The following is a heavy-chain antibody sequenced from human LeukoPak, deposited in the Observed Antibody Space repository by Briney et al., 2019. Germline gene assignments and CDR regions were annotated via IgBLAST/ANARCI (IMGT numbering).Heavy chain of an antibody. Sequence: GGSLGLSCTASGFTLRNYWMHWVRQVPGKRLVWVSRISGDGSVTNYADSVQGRFTISRDNAKNILYLQINNLRSEDTAVYYCARYSSSSGGASYYLDYWGRGTLITVSS. D-gene: IGHD6-6*01. V-gene: IGHV3-74*01. J-gene: IGHJ4*01. CDR1: GFTLRNYW. CDR3: ARYSSSSGGASYYLDY. CDR2: ISGDGSVT.